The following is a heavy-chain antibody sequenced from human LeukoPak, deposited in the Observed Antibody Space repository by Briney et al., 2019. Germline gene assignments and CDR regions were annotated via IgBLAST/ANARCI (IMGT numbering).Heavy chain of an antibody. CDR1: GYTFTSYY. CDR3: ARYRRSSGWYNGVRWYDP. J-gene: IGHJ5*02. V-gene: IGHV1-46*01. Sequence: ASVKVSCKASGYTFTSYYMHWVRQAPGQGLEWMGIINPSGGSTSYAQKFQGRVTMTRDMSTSTVYMELSSLRSEDTAVYYCARYRRSSGWYNGVRWYDPWGQGTLVTVSS. D-gene: IGHD6-19*01. CDR2: INPSGGST.